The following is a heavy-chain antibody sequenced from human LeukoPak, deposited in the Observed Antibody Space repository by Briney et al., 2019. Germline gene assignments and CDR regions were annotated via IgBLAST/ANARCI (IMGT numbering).Heavy chain of an antibody. CDR3: AKYIGGSIDKYYFDY. CDR2: ISGSGGST. Sequence: GGSLRLSCAASGFTFSSYAMSWVRQAPGKGLEWVSAISGSGGSTYYADSVKGQFTISRDNSKNTLYLQMNSLRAEDTAVYYCAKYIGGSIDKYYFDYWGQGTLVTVSS. D-gene: IGHD4-23*01. CDR1: GFTFSSYA. J-gene: IGHJ4*02. V-gene: IGHV3-23*01.